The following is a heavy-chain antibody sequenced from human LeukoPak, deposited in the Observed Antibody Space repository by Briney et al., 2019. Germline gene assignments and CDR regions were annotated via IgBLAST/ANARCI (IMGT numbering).Heavy chain of an antibody. CDR3: ARDGGMATALSDPYFDY. J-gene: IGHJ4*02. CDR1: GGTFSSYA. V-gene: IGHV1-69*04. Sequence: ASVKVSCKASGGTFSSYAISWVRQAPGQGLEWMGRIIPILGIANYAQKFQGRVTITADKSTSTAYMELSSLRSEDTAVYYCARDGGMATALSDPYFDYWGQGTLVTVSS. CDR2: IIPILGIA. D-gene: IGHD5-24*01.